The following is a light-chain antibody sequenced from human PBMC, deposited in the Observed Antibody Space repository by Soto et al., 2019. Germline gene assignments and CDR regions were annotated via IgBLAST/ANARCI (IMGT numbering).Light chain of an antibody. Sequence: QSVLTQPPSASGTPGQRVTISCSTSSSNIGGNTVNWYQHVPGTAPKLLIYSYDQRPSGVPDRFSGSKSGTSASLAISGLQSEDEADYYCAACDASLNGYVFGTGTKVTVL. CDR2: SYD. CDR1: SSNIGGNT. CDR3: AACDASLNGYV. V-gene: IGLV1-44*01. J-gene: IGLJ1*01.